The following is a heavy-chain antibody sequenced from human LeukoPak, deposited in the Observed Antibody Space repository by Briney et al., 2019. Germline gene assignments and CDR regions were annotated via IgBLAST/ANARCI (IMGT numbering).Heavy chain of an antibody. Sequence: GESLKISCKGSGYSFTSYWIGWVRQMPGTGLEWMGIIYPGDSNTRYSPSFEGQVAISADKSISTAFLQWESLKASDTAMYYCAVYDNSGYSQVPDAFDIWGQGTMVTVFS. CDR1: GYSFTSYW. V-gene: IGHV5-51*01. CDR3: AVYDNSGYSQVPDAFDI. D-gene: IGHD3-22*01. J-gene: IGHJ3*02. CDR2: IYPGDSNT.